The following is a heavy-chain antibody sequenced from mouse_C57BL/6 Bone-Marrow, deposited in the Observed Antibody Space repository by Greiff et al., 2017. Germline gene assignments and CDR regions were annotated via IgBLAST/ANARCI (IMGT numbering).Heavy chain of an antibody. V-gene: IGHV5-4*03. CDR1: GFTFSSYA. J-gene: IGHJ3*01. CDR3: ARSQAWFAY. D-gene: IGHD3-2*02. CDR2: ISDGGSYT. Sequence: EVKLVESGGGLVKPGGSLKLSCAASGFTFSSYAMSWVRQTPEKRLEWVATISDGGSYTYSPDNVKGRFTISRDNAKNNLYLQMSHLKSEDTAMXYYARSQAWFAYWGQGTLVTVSA.